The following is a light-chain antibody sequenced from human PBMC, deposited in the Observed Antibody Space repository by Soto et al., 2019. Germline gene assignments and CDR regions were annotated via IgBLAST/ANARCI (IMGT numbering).Light chain of an antibody. V-gene: IGLV1-51*02. CDR1: SSNIGRNY. J-gene: IGLJ2*01. CDR2: ENS. Sequence: QSVLTQPPSMSAAPGQTVTISCSGSSSNIGRNYVSWYQQVPGTAPRVLIFENSKRPSGIPDRFSASKSGTSATLDITGLQTGDEADYYCGTWDNSLSALLFGGGTKLTVL. CDR3: GTWDNSLSALL.